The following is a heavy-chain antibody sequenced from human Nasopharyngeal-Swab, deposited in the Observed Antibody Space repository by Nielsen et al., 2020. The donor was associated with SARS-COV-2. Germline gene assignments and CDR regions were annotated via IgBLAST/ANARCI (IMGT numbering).Heavy chain of an antibody. Sequence: GESLKISCAASGFTFSSYSMNWVRQAPGKGLEWVSSISSSSYIYYADSVKGRFTISRDNAKNSLYLQMNSLRAEDTAVYYCARDLDGSGDYWGQGTLVTVSS. CDR2: ISSSSYI. D-gene: IGHD3-10*01. CDR1: GFTFSSYS. J-gene: IGHJ4*02. V-gene: IGHV3-21*01. CDR3: ARDLDGSGDY.